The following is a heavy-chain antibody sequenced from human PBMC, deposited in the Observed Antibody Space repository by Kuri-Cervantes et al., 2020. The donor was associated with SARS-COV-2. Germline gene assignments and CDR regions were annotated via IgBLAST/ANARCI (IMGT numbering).Heavy chain of an antibody. V-gene: IGHV1-2*04. Sequence: ASAKVSCKASGYTFTGYYMHWVRQAPGQGLEWMGWINPNSGGTNYAQKFQGWVTMTRDTSISTAYMELSRLRSDDTAVYYCARGVHCSGGRCLEGAFDIWGQGTMVTVSS. CDR2: INPNSGGT. CDR3: ARGVHCSGGRCLEGAFDI. D-gene: IGHD2-15*01. J-gene: IGHJ3*02. CDR1: GYTFTGYY.